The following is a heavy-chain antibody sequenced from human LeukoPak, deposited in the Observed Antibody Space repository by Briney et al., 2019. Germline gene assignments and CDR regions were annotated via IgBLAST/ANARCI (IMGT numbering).Heavy chain of an antibody. D-gene: IGHD3-9*01. CDR3: ARETYYDILTGHPGGWFDP. Sequence: GGSLRLSVAASGFTFSSYWRHWVRQPPGKGRVWVSRINSDGSSTIYADSRKGRFTASRDKDKSTMYLQMHSLTAEDTAVYYCARETYYDILTGHPGGWFDPWGQGTLVTVSS. CDR1: GFTFSSYW. V-gene: IGHV3-74*01. CDR2: INSDGSST. J-gene: IGHJ5*02.